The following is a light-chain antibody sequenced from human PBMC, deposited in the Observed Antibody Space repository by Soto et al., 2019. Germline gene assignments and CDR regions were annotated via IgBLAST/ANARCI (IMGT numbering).Light chain of an antibody. J-gene: IGLJ1*01. CDR3: SSYAGSNNFV. V-gene: IGLV2-8*01. CDR2: EVS. Sequence: QSFLTQPPSASGSLGQSLTIACTGTSSDIGAYIYVSWYQQHPGKAPKNIISEVSRRPSGVPERFSGSKSGNTASLTVSGLQADDEGHYYCSSYAGSNNFVSGTGTKVTVL. CDR1: SSDIGAYIY.